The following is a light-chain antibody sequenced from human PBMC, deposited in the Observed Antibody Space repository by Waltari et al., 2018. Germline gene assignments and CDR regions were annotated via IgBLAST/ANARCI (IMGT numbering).Light chain of an antibody. Sequence: SHELTQPPSVSVSPGQTARITCSGDALPTKYIYWYQQKSGQAPVMLIYEDNKRPSGIPGRFSGSSSGTLATLTVSGAVVEDEGDYYCYSTDSSSFPPFGGGTRLTVL. CDR2: EDN. CDR1: ALPTKY. J-gene: IGLJ3*02. CDR3: YSTDSSSFPP. V-gene: IGLV3-10*01.